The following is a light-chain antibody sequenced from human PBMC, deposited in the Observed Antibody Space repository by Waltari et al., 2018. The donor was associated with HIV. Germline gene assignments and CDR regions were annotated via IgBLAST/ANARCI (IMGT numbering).Light chain of an antibody. V-gene: IGKV1-27*01. J-gene: IGKJ4*01. CDR2: AAS. Sequence: DIQMTQSPSSLSASVGDRVTIACRASQGISHHLAWYQQKPGKVPKLLIYAASTLQSGVPSRFSGSGFGTDFTLTISSLQPEDVATYWHKYNSAPLTFGGGTKVEIQ. CDR1: QGISHH. CDR3: HKYNSAPLT.